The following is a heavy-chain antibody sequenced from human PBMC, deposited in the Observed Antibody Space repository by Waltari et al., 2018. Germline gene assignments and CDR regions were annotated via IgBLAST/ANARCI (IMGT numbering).Heavy chain of an antibody. CDR3: AREIVGATVIFDY. V-gene: IGHV3-7*01. J-gene: IGHJ4*02. CDR1: GFTFSTYW. D-gene: IGHD1-26*01. CDR2: LKEDGGDK. Sequence: EVQLVQSGGGLVQLGGSLRLSCAASGFTFSTYWMSWVRQAPGKGVGGMAKLKEDGGDKNYVDSGRGRITISRDNAKNTLDLQMNSLRVEDTAIYYCAREIVGATVIFDYWGQGTLVTVSS.